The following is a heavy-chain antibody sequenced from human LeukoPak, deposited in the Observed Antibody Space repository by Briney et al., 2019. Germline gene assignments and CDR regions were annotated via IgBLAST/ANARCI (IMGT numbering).Heavy chain of an antibody. Sequence: PGGSLRLSCAASGFTVSSNYMSWVRQAPGKGLKWVSVIYSGGSTYYADSVKGRFTISRDNSKNTLYLQMNSLRAEDTAVYYCARGDTAIPFDYWGQGTLVTVSS. CDR2: IYSGGST. D-gene: IGHD5-18*01. V-gene: IGHV3-53*01. CDR1: GFTVSSNY. CDR3: ARGDTAIPFDY. J-gene: IGHJ4*02.